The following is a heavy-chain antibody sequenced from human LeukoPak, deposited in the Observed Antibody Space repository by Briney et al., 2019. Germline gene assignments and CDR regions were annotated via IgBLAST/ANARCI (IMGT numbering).Heavy chain of an antibody. CDR2: INGDALTA. Sequence: GGSLRLSCAASGFTLGDYSMHWVRQTPGKGLEWVSLINGDALTAHYGDSVRGRFTISRNNSKNSLYLQMNGLRTEDTALYYCAKGLHGVSFSFDYWGRGTLVTVSS. CDR3: AKGLHGVSFSFDY. CDR1: GFTLGDYS. J-gene: IGHJ4*02. D-gene: IGHD5-24*01. V-gene: IGHV3-43*02.